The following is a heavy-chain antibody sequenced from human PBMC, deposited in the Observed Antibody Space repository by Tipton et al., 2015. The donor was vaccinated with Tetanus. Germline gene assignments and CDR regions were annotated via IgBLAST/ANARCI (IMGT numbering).Heavy chain of an antibody. CDR3: ARHVEQLVPYYYYYMDV. CDR1: GGSISSSSYY. J-gene: IGHJ6*03. CDR2: IYYSGST. V-gene: IGHV4-39*01. Sequence: TLSLTCTVSGGSISSSSYYWGWIRQPPGKGLEWIGSIYYSGSTYYNPSLKSRLTISGDTSKNQFSLKLSSVTAADTAVYYCARHVEQLVPYYYYYMDVWGEGTTVPVSS. D-gene: IGHD6-6*01.